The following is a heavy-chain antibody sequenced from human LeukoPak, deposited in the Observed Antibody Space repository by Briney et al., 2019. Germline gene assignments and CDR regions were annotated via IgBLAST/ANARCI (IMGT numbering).Heavy chain of an antibody. D-gene: IGHD1-1*01. CDR2: IYYTGTT. Sequence: SETLSLTCSVSGGSISSDYWSWIRQPPGKRLEWIGYIYYTGTTKYNPSLESRVTVSVDTSKNQFSLKLTSVTAADTAVYYCARHKPTAPFDYWGQGPQVTVSS. CDR3: ARHKPTAPFDY. V-gene: IGHV4-59*01. CDR1: GGSISSDY. J-gene: IGHJ4*02.